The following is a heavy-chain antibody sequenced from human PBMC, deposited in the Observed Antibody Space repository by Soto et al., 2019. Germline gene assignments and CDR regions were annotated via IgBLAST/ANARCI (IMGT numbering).Heavy chain of an antibody. J-gene: IGHJ6*02. CDR1: GYTLTELS. CDR3: ATGSMITFGGVIVPYYYYGMDV. V-gene: IGHV1-24*01. CDR2: FDLEDGET. Sequence: ASVKVSCKVSGYTLTELSIHWVRQAPGEGLEWMGGFDLEDGETIYAQKFQGRVTMTEDTSTDTAYMELSSLRSEDTAVYYCATGSMITFGGVIVPYYYYGMDVWGQGTTVTVSS. D-gene: IGHD3-16*02.